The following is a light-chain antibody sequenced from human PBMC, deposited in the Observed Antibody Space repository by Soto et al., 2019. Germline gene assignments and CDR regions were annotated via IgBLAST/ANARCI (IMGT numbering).Light chain of an antibody. CDR2: YAS. CDR3: QQYHYWPPIP. CDR1: QSVRSN. V-gene: IGKV3-15*01. Sequence: EIVMTQSPATLSVSPGERATLSCRASQSVRSNLAWYQPKPGQAPRLLIYYASTRATGIPARFRGSGSGTGFTLTILSRPAEPFAVYYCQQYHYWPPIPFGPGTQVDI. J-gene: IGKJ3*01.